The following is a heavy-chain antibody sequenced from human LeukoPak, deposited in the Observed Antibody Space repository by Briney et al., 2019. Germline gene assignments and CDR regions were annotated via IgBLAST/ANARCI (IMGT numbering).Heavy chain of an antibody. J-gene: IGHJ6*03. D-gene: IGHD6-6*01. CDR3: ARDSSSSPFYYYYYYMDV. V-gene: IGHV4-38-2*02. CDR2: IYHSGST. CDR1: GYSISSGYY. Sequence: SETLSLTCTVSGYSISSGYYWGWTRQPPGKGLEWIGSIYHSGSTYYNPSLKSRVTISVDTSKNQFSLKLSSVTAADTAVYYCARDSSSSPFYYYYYYMDVWGKGTTVTVSS.